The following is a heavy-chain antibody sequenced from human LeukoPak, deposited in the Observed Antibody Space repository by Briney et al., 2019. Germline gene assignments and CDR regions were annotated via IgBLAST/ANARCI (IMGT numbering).Heavy chain of an antibody. CDR1: GFTFSNAW. V-gene: IGHV3-15*07. CDR2: IKSKTDGETT. CDR3: TTDDRHSDDY. D-gene: IGHD3-22*01. Sequence: GGSLRLSCAASGFTFSNAWMIWVRQAPGKGPEWVGRIKSKTDGETTDYAAPVKGRFTISRDDSKSTLYLQMNSLQTEDTAVYYCTTDDRHSDDYWGQGTLVTVSS. J-gene: IGHJ4*02.